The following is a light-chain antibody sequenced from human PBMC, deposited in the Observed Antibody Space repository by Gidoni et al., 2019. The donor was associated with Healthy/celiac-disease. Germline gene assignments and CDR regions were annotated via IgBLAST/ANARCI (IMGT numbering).Light chain of an antibody. Sequence: IQMTQSPSSLSASVGDRVTITCRASQSISSYVNWYQQKPVKAPKLLIYAASSLQSGVPSRFRGSGSGTDVTRTISRLQPEEFATYYCQQSYSTHRLTFGGGTKVEIK. CDR1: QSISSY. V-gene: IGKV1-39*01. CDR2: AAS. CDR3: QQSYSTHRLT. J-gene: IGKJ4*01.